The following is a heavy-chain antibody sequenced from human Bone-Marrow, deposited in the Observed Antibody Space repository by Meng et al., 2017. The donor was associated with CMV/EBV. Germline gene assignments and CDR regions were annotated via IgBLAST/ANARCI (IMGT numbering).Heavy chain of an antibody. CDR3: ARDSHEYSTPRWETYYYYGMDV. J-gene: IGHJ6*02. CDR1: GYTFTSYY. Sequence: ASVKVSCKASGYTFTSYYMHWVRQAPGQGLEWMGIINPSGGSTSYAQKFQGRVTITTDESTSTAYMELSSLRSEDTAVYYCARDSHEYSTPRWETYYYYGMDVWGQGTKVTAP. V-gene: IGHV1-46*01. D-gene: IGHD6-6*01. CDR2: INPSGGST.